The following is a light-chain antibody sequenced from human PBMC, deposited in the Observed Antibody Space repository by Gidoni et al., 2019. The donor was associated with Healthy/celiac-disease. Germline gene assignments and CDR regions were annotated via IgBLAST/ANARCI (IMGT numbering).Light chain of an antibody. J-gene: IGKJ3*01. Sequence: EIVMTQSPATLSVSPGERATLSCRASQSVNSNLAWYQQKPGQAPRLLIYGASTRATGIPARFSGSGSGTEFTLTIGSLQSEDFAVYYCQQYNNWPLFGPGTKVDIK. CDR1: QSVNSN. CDR2: GAS. V-gene: IGKV3-15*01. CDR3: QQYNNWPL.